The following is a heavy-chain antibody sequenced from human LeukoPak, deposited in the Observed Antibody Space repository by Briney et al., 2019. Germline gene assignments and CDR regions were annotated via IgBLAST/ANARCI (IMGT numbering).Heavy chain of an antibody. J-gene: IGHJ4*02. CDR1: GGSFSGYY. Sequence: PSETLSLTCAVYGGSFSGYYWSWIRQPPGKGLEWIGEINHSGSTNYNPSLKSRVTISVDTSKNQFSLKLSSVTAADTAVYYCARHPSRRYYDSSGYMYWGQGTLVTVSS. CDR3: ARHPSRRYYDSSGYMY. V-gene: IGHV4-34*01. CDR2: INHSGST. D-gene: IGHD3-22*01.